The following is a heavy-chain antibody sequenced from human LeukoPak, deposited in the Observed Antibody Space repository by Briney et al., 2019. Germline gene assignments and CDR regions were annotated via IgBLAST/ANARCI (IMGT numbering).Heavy chain of an antibody. V-gene: IGHV3-74*01. J-gene: IGHJ4*02. CDR2: INGGGTQT. Sequence: QAGGSLRLSCAASGFTFSTYWMHWVRQPPGKGLVWVSRINGGGTQTNYADSVKGRFTVSRDNAKNTLYLQMNSLRADDTAVYFCIRDLRDHDYWGQGALVTVSS. CDR3: IRDLRDHDY. CDR1: GFTFSTYW.